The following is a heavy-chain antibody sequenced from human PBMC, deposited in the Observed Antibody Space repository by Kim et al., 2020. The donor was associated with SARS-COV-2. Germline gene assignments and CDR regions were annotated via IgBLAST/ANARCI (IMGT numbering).Heavy chain of an antibody. V-gene: IGHV4-59*01. Sequence: SETLSLTCTVSGGSISSYYWSWIRQPPGKGLEWIGYIYYSGSTNYNPSLKSRVTISVDTSKNQFSLKLSSVTAADTAVYYCARDSSHYDFWSGYYFPTYYYYGMDVWGQGTTVTVSS. J-gene: IGHJ6*02. CDR1: GGSISSYY. D-gene: IGHD3-3*01. CDR2: IYYSGST. CDR3: ARDSSHYDFWSGYYFPTYYYYGMDV.